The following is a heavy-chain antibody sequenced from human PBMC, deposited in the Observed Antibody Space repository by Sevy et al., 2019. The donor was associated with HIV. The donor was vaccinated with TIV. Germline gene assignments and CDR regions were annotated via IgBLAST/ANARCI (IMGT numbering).Heavy chain of an antibody. J-gene: IGHJ4*02. V-gene: IGHV3-48*04. CDR1: GFTFSPYS. CDR2: ISGTGNTI. Sequence: GGSMRLSCTASGFTFSPYSMNWIRQAPGKGLEWLSYISGTGNTIYYAGSVKGRFTISRDNAKNSLYLQMNSLRAEDMAVYYCARVPLYSDSHINDYWGQGTLVTVSS. CDR3: ARVPLYSDSHINDY. D-gene: IGHD3-22*01.